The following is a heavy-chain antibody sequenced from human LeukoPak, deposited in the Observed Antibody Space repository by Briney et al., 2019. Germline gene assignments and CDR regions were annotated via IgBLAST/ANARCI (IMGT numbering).Heavy chain of an antibody. V-gene: IGHV3-66*01. D-gene: IGHD5-18*01. CDR3: AKDWSYGSYSPGY. CDR1: GFTVSSNY. Sequence: GGSLRLSCAASGFTVSSNYMSWVRQAPGKGLEWVSVIYSGGSTYYADSVKGRFTISRDNSKNTLYLQMDSLRAEDTAVYYCAKDWSYGSYSPGYWGQGTLVTVSS. J-gene: IGHJ4*02. CDR2: IYSGGST.